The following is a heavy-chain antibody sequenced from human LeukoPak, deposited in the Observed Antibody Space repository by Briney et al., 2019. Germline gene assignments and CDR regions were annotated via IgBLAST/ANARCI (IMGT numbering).Heavy chain of an antibody. CDR1: GGSISSYY. Sequence: SETLSLTCTVSGGSISSYYWSWIRQPAGKGLEWIGRIYTSGSTNYNPSLKSRVTMSVDTSKNQFSLKLSSVTAADTAVYYCARGFVKYSSTSQPFDYWGQGTLVTVSS. V-gene: IGHV4-4*07. CDR2: IYTSGST. CDR3: ARGFVKYSSTSQPFDY. D-gene: IGHD6-13*01. J-gene: IGHJ4*02.